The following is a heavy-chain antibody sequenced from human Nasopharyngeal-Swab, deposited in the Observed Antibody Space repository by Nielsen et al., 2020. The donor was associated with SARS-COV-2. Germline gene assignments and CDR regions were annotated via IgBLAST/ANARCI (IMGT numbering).Heavy chain of an antibody. CDR1: GYTFTSYA. J-gene: IGHJ4*02. V-gene: IGHV1-3*01. Sequence: ASVKVSCKASGYTFTSYAMHWVRQAPGQRLEWMGWINAGNGNTKYSQKFQGRVTITRDTSASTAYMELSSLRSEDTAVYYCARVQGYSSSWYVSYYFDYWGQGTLVTVSS. CDR3: ARVQGYSSSWYVSYYFDY. D-gene: IGHD6-13*01. CDR2: INAGNGNT.